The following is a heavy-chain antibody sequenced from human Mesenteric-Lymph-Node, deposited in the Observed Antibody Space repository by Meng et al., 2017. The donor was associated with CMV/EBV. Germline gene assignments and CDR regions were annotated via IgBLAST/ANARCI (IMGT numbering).Heavy chain of an antibody. CDR1: GYTFTSYG. Sequence: ASVKVSCKASGYTFTSYGISWVRQAPGQGLEWMGWISAYNGNTNYAQKLQGRVTITADKSTSTAYMELSSLRSEDTAVYYCARGAGGPTNPNWNWSHYYYYYGMDVWGQGTTVTVSS. CDR3: ARGAGGPTNPNWNWSHYYYYYGMDV. J-gene: IGHJ6*02. CDR2: ISAYNGNT. V-gene: IGHV1-18*01. D-gene: IGHD1-1*01.